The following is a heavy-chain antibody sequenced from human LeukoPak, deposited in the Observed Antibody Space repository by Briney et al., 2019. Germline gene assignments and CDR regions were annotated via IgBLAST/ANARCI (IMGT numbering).Heavy chain of an antibody. V-gene: IGHV1-8*01. CDR3: ARGPLGEYDPDGMDV. CDR2: MNPNNGHT. J-gene: IGHJ6*02. Sequence: ASVKVSCKASGYSFISYDINWVRQAIGQGLEWMGWMNPNNGHTGYAQKFQDRLTLTRDTSIGTAYMELSSLRYDDTAVYYCARGPLGEYDPDGMDVWGQGTTVTVSS. CDR1: GYSFISYD. D-gene: IGHD2/OR15-2a*01.